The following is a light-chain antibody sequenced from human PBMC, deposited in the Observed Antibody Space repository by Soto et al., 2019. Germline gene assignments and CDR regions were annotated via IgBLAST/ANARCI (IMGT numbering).Light chain of an antibody. V-gene: IGLV4-69*01. J-gene: IGLJ2*01. CDR1: SGHNSYA. Sequence: QPVLTQSPSASASLGASVELTCTLSSGHNSYAIAWHQQQPEKGPRYLMKLNSDGSHNKGDGIPDRFSGSSSGAERYLTISSLQSEDEADYYCQTWGTGIVVFGGGAKLTVL. CDR2: LNSDGSH. CDR3: QTWGTGIVV.